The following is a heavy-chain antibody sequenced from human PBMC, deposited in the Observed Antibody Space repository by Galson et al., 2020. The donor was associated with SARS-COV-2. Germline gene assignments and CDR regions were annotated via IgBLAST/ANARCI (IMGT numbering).Heavy chain of an antibody. CDR1: GFTFGDNA. CDR2: IRGKAYGGTT. Sequence: GGSLRLSCSPSGFTFGDNAISWVRQAPGKGLNWVGLIRGKAYGGTTEYAASVKGRFTISRDDSKNIAYLEMNDLKTEDTAVYYCTRGKALDYDLWSRQYYYFMDVWGKGTTVTVSS. CDR3: TRGKALDYDLWSRQYYYFMDV. V-gene: IGHV3-49*04. D-gene: IGHD3-3*01. J-gene: IGHJ6*03.